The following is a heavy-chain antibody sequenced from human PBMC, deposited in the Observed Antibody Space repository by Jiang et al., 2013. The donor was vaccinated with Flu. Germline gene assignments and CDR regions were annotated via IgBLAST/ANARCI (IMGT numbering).Heavy chain of an antibody. D-gene: IGHD6-19*01. V-gene: IGHV4-39*07. CDR3: ARHSSGWSWGYYGMDV. CDR1: GGSISSSSYY. J-gene: IGHJ6*02. CDR2: VYYSGRT. Sequence: GPGLVKPSETLSLTCTVSGGSISSSSYYWGWIRQPPGKGLEWIGSVYYSGRTRYNPSLKSRVTISGDTSKNQFSLKLSSVTAADTAVYYCARHSSGWSWGYYGMDVWGQGTTVTVSS.